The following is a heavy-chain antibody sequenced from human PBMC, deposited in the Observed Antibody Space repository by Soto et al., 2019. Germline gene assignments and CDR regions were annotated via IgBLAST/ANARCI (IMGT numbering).Heavy chain of an antibody. Sequence: ASETLSLTCTVSGGSFSMDGYYWTWIRQHPGKGLEWLGFIFGSGSTYYNPPLWGRVSIPVDTSKNQFSLTLTSVTAADTAVYYCARDRCSGGDCYLGYWGQGTLVTVSS. CDR1: GGSFSMDGYY. D-gene: IGHD2-21*02. J-gene: IGHJ4*02. V-gene: IGHV4-31*03. CDR3: ARDRCSGGDCYLGY. CDR2: IFGSGST.